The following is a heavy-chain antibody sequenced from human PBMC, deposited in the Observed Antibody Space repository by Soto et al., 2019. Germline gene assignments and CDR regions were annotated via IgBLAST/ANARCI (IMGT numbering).Heavy chain of an antibody. Sequence: GASVKVSCKASGHSLNHYYIHWVRQAPGLGLEWMAIDNPSGGFVTHAPKFQDRVTVTRDTSISTAYMELSRLRSDDTAVYYCARRLEQYYYGMDVWGQGTTVTVSS. CDR2: DNPSGGFV. J-gene: IGHJ6*02. CDR1: GHSLNHYY. CDR3: ARRLEQYYYGMDV. V-gene: IGHV1-46*02. D-gene: IGHD1-1*01.